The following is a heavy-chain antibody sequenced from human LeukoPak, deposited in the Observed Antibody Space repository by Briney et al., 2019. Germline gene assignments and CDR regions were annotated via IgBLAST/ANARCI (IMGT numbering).Heavy chain of an antibody. V-gene: IGHV1-69-2*01. J-gene: IGHJ6*03. CDR3: ATASRYSSGWAYYYYMDV. CDR2: VDPEDGET. CDR1: GYTFTDYY. Sequence: GASVKVSCKASGYTFTDYYMHWVQQAPGKGLEWMGLVDPEDGETIYAEKFQGRVTITADTSTDTAYMELSSLRSEDTAVYYCATASRYSSGWAYYYYMDVWGKGTTVTVSS. D-gene: IGHD6-19*01.